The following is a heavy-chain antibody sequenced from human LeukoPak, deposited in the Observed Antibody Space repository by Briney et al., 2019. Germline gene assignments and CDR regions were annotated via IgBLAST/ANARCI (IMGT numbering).Heavy chain of an antibody. D-gene: IGHD3-22*01. V-gene: IGHV1-18*01. J-gene: IGHJ4*02. CDR3: AGVNPYYDSSGYEY. Sequence: ASVKVSCKASGYTFTSYGISWVRQAPGQGLEWMGWISAYNGNTNYAQKLQGRVTMTTDTSTSTAYMELRSLRSDDTAVYYCAGVNPYYDSSGYEYWGQGTLVNVFS. CDR1: GYTFTSYG. CDR2: ISAYNGNT.